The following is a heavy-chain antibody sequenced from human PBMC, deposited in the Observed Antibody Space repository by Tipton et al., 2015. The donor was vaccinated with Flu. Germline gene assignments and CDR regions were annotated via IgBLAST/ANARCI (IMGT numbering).Heavy chain of an antibody. V-gene: IGHV4-59*01. CDR3: ARVRCSGGSWKTDYYYYYGMDV. D-gene: IGHD2-15*01. Sequence: TLSLTCTVSGGSISSYYWSWIRQPPGKGLEWIGYIYYSGSTNYNPSLKSRVTISVDTSKNQFSLKLSSVTAADTAVYCCARVRCSGGSWKTDYYYYYGMDVWGQGTTVTVSS. CDR2: IYYSGST. CDR1: GGSISSYY. J-gene: IGHJ6*02.